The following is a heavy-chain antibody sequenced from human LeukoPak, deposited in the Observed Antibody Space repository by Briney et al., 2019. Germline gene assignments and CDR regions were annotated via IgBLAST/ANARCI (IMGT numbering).Heavy chain of an antibody. Sequence: GGSLRLSCAASGFTFSDYSMNWVRQAPGKGLEWISYIGIDSGNTNYADSVKGRFTISGDKAKNSLYLQMNSLRVEDTAVYYCARAGKQQLGFDPWGQGTLVTVSS. V-gene: IGHV3-48*01. CDR3: ARAGKQQLGFDP. CDR2: IGIDSGNT. J-gene: IGHJ5*02. CDR1: GFTFSDYS. D-gene: IGHD6-13*01.